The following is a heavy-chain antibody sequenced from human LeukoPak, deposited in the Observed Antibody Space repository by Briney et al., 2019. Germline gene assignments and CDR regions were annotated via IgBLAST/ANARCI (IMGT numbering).Heavy chain of an antibody. V-gene: IGHV4-39*02. Sequence: SETLSLTCTVSGGSISSRSYYWAWIRQPPGKGLEWIGSIYYGGNTYYNLSLKSRVTISVDTSKNQFSLKLTSVTAADTAVYYCAREGGPYRPLDYSGQGTLVTVSS. CDR3: AREGGPYRPLDY. CDR1: GGSISSRSYY. CDR2: IYYGGNT. J-gene: IGHJ4*02.